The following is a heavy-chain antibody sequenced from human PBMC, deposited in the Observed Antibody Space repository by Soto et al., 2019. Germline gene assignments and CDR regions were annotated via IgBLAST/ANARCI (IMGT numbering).Heavy chain of an antibody. Sequence: PGGALRLSFAAPGLTFSYAEMTSVPQAPGKGLEWVGRIRGKGDGGATDYAAPVKYRFIILRDDSENMVYLQMNSLKTEDTAVYYCTTSGGGSGWSFWGQGTLVTVS. V-gene: IGHV3-15*07. CDR3: TTSGGGSGWSF. D-gene: IGHD6-19*01. J-gene: IGHJ4*02. CDR1: GLTFSYAE. CDR2: IRGKGDGGAT.